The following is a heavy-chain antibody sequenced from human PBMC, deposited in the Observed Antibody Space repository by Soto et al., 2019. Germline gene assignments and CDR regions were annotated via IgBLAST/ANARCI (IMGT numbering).Heavy chain of an antibody. CDR3: ARDGVGYGRNWFDP. CDR2: INPSGGST. CDR1: GYTFTIYY. D-gene: IGHD4-17*01. Sequence: SVKVSCKASGYTFTIYYMHGVRQAPGQGLEGMGIINPSGGSTSYAQKFQGRVTMTRDTSTSTVYMELSSLRSEDTAVYYCARDGVGYGRNWFDPWGQGTLVTV. J-gene: IGHJ5*02. V-gene: IGHV1-46*01.